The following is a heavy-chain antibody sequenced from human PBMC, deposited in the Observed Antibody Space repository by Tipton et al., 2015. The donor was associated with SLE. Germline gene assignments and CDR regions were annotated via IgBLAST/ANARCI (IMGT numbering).Heavy chain of an antibody. CDR3: AREYSYGAVDY. V-gene: IGHV4-39*07. J-gene: IGHJ4*02. D-gene: IGHD5-18*01. CDR1: GGSISSSSYY. CDR2: IYYSGST. Sequence: TLSLTCTVSGGSISSSSYYWGWIRQPLGKGLEWIGSIYYSGSTYYNPSLKSRVTISVDTSKNQFSLKLSSVTAADTAVYYCAREYSYGAVDYWGQGTLVTVSS.